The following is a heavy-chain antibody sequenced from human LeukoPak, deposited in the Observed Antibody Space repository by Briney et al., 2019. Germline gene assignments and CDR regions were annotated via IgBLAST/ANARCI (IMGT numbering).Heavy chain of an antibody. J-gene: IGHJ4*02. CDR3: VKNDRWFHLAQ. CDR2: IKTDGSET. Sequence: PGGSLRLSCAASGFNFRDHWMDWVRQAPGKGLEWVGHIKTDGSETYYLDSLKGRISISRDNTNNALYLQMNSLRVEDTALYYCVKNDRWFHLAQWGQGTLVTVSS. V-gene: IGHV3-7*03. D-gene: IGHD3-10*01. CDR1: GFNFRDHW.